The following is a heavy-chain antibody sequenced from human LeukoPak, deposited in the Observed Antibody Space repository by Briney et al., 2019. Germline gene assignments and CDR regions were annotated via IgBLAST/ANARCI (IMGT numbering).Heavy chain of an antibody. V-gene: IGHV3-48*03. J-gene: IGHJ4*02. CDR3: ARGVVTTMRGFDY. CDR1: GFTFSNYA. D-gene: IGHD4-17*01. CDR2: ISSSGSTI. Sequence: PGGSLRLSCAASGFTFSNYAMSWVRQAPGKGLEWVSYISSSGSTIYYADSVKGRFTISRDNAKNSLYLQINTLRAEDTAVYYCARGVVTTMRGFDYWGQGTLVTVSS.